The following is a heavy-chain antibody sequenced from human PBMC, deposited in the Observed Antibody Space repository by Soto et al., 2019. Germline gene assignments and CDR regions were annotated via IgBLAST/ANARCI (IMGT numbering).Heavy chain of an antibody. CDR2: IYYSGST. Sequence: SETLSLTCTVSGGSISSGGYYWSWIRQHPGKGLEWIGYIYYSGSTYYNPSLKSRVTISVDTSKNQFSLKLSSVTAADTVVYNRARARTPYEFRRVENWFDPWGQGTLVTVSS. V-gene: IGHV4-31*03. J-gene: IGHJ5*02. CDR3: ARARTPYEFRRVENWFDP. CDR1: GGSISSGGYY. D-gene: IGHD3-3*01.